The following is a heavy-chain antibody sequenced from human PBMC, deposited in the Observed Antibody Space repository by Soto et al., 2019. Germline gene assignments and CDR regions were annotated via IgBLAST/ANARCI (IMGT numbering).Heavy chain of an antibody. Sequence: QVQLQESGPGLVKPSQTLSLTCTVFGGSINSGGYCWSWIRQHPGKGLDWIGCISYGGSTSYNPSLKSRGTISVDTSKNQFSLKLTSVTAADTAVYYCSRGILVWGQGALITVSS. CDR2: ISYGGST. D-gene: IGHD5-18*01. CDR1: GGSINSGGYC. CDR3: SRGILV. J-gene: IGHJ4*02. V-gene: IGHV4-31*03.